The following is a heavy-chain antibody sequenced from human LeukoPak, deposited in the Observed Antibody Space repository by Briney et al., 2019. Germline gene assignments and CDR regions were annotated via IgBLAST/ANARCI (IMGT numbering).Heavy chain of an antibody. CDR1: GFTFSSYW. Sequence: PGGSLRLSCAASGFTFSSYWMSWVRQAPGKGLEWVANIKQDGSEKYYVDSVEGRFTISRDNAKNSLYLQMNSLRAKDTAVYYCARDFSGSYPRDAFDIWGQGTMVTVSS. V-gene: IGHV3-7*03. CDR3: ARDFSGSYPRDAFDI. J-gene: IGHJ3*02. D-gene: IGHD1-26*01. CDR2: IKQDGSEK.